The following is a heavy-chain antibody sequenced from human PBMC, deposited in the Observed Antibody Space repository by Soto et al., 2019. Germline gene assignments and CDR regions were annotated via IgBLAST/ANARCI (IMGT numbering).Heavy chain of an antibody. V-gene: IGHV1-69*18. CDR1: GGTFSNYA. J-gene: IGHJ4*02. CDR2: IIPIFASP. D-gene: IGHD6-19*01. Sequence: QVQLVQSGAEVKKPGSSVKVPCKASGGTFSNYAITWVRQAPGQGLEWMGTIIPIFASPRYAQKFQGRVTITADDSTSTTYMDLSSLRSEDTAVYYCARDAGIPVVGRGTSFEYWGQGTLVIVSS. CDR3: ARDAGIPVVGRGTSFEY.